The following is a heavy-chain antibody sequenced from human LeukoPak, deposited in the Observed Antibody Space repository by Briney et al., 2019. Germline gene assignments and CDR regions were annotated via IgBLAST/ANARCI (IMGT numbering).Heavy chain of an antibody. CDR3: ARVRITMVRGVIHIPHYYMDV. CDR2: IYYSGSS. Sequence: SETLSLTCTVSGGSISSSSYYWGWIRQPPGKGLEWIGNIYYSGSSYYNPSLKSRVTISVDTSKNQFSLKLSSVTAADTAVYYCARVRITMVRGVIHIPHYYMDVWGKGTTVTISS. CDR1: GGSISSSSYY. J-gene: IGHJ6*03. V-gene: IGHV4-39*07. D-gene: IGHD3-10*01.